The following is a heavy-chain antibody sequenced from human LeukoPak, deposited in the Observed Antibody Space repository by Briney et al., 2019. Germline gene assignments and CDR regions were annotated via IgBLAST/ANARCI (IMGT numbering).Heavy chain of an antibody. CDR2: TDPRDSYT. J-gene: IGHJ1*01. V-gene: IGHV5-10-1*01. Sequence: GESLKISCKGSGYSFTNYWISWVRPMPGKGLEWMGRTDPRDSYTKYSPSFEGHVTISVDKSISSAFLQWNSLKASDTAIYYCATGASKVTTDFANYWGQGTQVAVSS. D-gene: IGHD4-17*01. CDR3: ATGASKVTTDFANY. CDR1: GYSFTNYW.